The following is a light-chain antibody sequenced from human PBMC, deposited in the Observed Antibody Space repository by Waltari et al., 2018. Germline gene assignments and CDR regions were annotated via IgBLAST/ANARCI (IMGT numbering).Light chain of an antibody. J-gene: IGKJ1*01. CDR2: GAS. CDR1: PSVRDN. V-gene: IGKV3-15*01. Sequence: EIVMTQSPATPSVSPGERATLSCRASPSVRDNLAWYQQNPGQPPSLPIYGASTRVTGIPDRFSGSGSGTEFALTISSLQSEDFAVYYCQQYNNWPPGTFGQGTKVEIK. CDR3: QQYNNWPPGT.